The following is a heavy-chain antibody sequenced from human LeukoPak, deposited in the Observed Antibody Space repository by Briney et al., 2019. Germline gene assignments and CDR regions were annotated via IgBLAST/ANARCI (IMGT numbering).Heavy chain of an antibody. CDR3: ARHRYSSAWSVVDY. D-gene: IGHD6-19*01. CDR2: IYYRGST. Sequence: PSETLSLTCTVSGGSVSRDSYYWSWIRQPPGKGLEWIGNIYYRGSTNYNPSRKSRVTISVDTYKHQFSLKLTAVTAADTAVYYCARHRYSSAWSVVDYWGQGTLVTVSS. CDR1: GGSVSRDSYY. J-gene: IGHJ4*02. V-gene: IGHV4-61*01.